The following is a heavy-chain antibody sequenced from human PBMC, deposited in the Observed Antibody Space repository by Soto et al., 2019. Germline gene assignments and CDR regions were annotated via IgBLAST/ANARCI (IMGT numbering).Heavy chain of an antibody. CDR2: IYYSGST. CDR3: ARAEYDILTGYYQGFFDY. J-gene: IGHJ4*02. Sequence: QVQLQESGPGLVKPSQTLSLTCTVSGGSISSGGYYWSWIRQHPGKGLEWIGYIYYSGSTYYNPSLKGRVTISVDTSKNQFSLKLSSVTAADTAVYYCARAEYDILTGYYQGFFDYWGQGTLVTVSS. CDR1: GGSISSGGYY. D-gene: IGHD3-9*01. V-gene: IGHV4-31*03.